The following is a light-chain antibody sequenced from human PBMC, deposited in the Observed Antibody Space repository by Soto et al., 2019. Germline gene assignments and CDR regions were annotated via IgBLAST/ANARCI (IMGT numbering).Light chain of an antibody. CDR1: SSNFGSNT. J-gene: IGLJ1*01. CDR2: SNN. Sequence: SVVTQPPSASGTPGQRVTISCSGSSSNFGSNTVNWYQQLPGTAPKLLIYSNNQRPSGVPDRFSGSKSGTSASLAISGLQSEDEADYYCAAWDDSLNRSYVFGTGTKVTVL. V-gene: IGLV1-44*01. CDR3: AAWDDSLNRSYV.